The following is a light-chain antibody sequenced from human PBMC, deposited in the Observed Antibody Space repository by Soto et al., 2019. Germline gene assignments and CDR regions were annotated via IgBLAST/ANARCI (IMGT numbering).Light chain of an antibody. CDR3: QQYGSSPWT. J-gene: IGKJ1*01. V-gene: IGKV3-20*01. CDR1: QSVSSY. Sequence: VLTQSPGTLSLSAGESATLSCRASQSVSSYLAWYQQKPGQAPRLLIYGASSRATGIPDRFSGSGSGTDFTLTISRLEPEDFAVYYCQQYGSSPWTFGQGTKVDI. CDR2: GAS.